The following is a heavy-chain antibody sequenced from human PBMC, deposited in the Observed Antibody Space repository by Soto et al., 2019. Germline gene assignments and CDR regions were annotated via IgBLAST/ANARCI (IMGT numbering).Heavy chain of an antibody. CDR3: AKGKSSGYYFDY. D-gene: IGHD3-22*01. CDR2: ISYDGSNK. Sequence: QVQLVESGGGVVQPGRSLRLSCAASGFTFSSYGMHWVRQAPGKGLEWVAVISYDGSNKYYADSVKGRFTTSRDNSKNTLYLQMNSLRAEDTAVYYCAKGKSSGYYFDYWGQGTLVTVSS. V-gene: IGHV3-30*18. J-gene: IGHJ4*02. CDR1: GFTFSSYG.